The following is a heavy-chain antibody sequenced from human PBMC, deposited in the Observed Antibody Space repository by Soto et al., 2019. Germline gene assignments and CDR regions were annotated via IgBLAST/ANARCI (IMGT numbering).Heavy chain of an antibody. D-gene: IGHD2-21*01. CDR3: ARSLLQGDF. J-gene: IGHJ4*02. CDR2: INPNGGST. V-gene: IGHV1-46*01. CDR1: GYIFIHYY. Sequence: QVQLVQSGAEVKKPGASVKVSCKASGYIFIHYYKHWVRQAPGQGLEWMAIINPNGGSTNYAQKFQGRVTVTSDTSTSTVSMELNSLGSDDMAVYFCARSLLQGDFWGQGTLVTVSS.